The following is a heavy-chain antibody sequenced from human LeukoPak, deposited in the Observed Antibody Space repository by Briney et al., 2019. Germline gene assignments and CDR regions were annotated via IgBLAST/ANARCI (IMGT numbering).Heavy chain of an antibody. CDR2: ISSSGSTI. CDR3: ARDRAHYDSSGYYYFQNFDY. D-gene: IGHD3-22*01. CDR1: GFTFSRYE. V-gene: IGHV3-48*03. Sequence: GGSLRLSCAASGFTFSRYEMNWVRQAPGKGLEWVSYISSSGSTIYYADSVKGRFTISRDNAKNSLYLQMNSLRAEDTAVYYCARDRAHYDSSGYYYFQNFDYWGQGTLVTVSS. J-gene: IGHJ4*02.